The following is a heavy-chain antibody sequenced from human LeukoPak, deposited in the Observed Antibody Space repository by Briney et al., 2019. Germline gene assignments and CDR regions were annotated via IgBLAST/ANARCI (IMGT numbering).Heavy chain of an antibody. J-gene: IGHJ4*02. CDR3: AREGGYGYFDY. CDR1: GGSISTTNYY. D-gene: IGHD5-18*01. Sequence: SSETLSLTCTVSGGSISTTNYYWGWIRQPPGKGLEWIGEINHSGSTNYNPSLKSRVTISVDTSKNQFSLKLSSVTAADTAVYYCAREGGYGYFDYWGQGTLVTVSS. CDR2: INHSGST. V-gene: IGHV4-39*07.